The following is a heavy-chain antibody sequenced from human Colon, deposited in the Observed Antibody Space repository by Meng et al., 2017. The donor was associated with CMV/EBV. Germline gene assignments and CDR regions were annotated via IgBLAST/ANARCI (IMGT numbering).Heavy chain of an antibody. Sequence: GGSLRLSCAASGFTFSSYSINWVRQAPGKGLEWVSSISSSSSYIYYADSVKGRFTISRDNAKNSLYLQMNSLRAEDTAVYYCARDSFGSYGMDVWGQGTTVTVSS. V-gene: IGHV3-21*01. J-gene: IGHJ6*02. CDR1: GFTFSSYS. CDR2: ISSSSSYI. D-gene: IGHD3-3*01. CDR3: ARDSFGSYGMDV.